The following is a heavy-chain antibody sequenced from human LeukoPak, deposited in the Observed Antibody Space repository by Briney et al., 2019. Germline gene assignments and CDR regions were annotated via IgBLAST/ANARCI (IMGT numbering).Heavy chain of an antibody. V-gene: IGHV1-46*01. J-gene: IGHJ4*02. Sequence: GASVKVSCKASGYTFTSYYMHWERQAPGQGLEWMGIINPSSGSTSYAQNFQGRVTMTRDTSSSTVNMELSSLRSEDTAVYYCARGYTYGDYWGQGTLVTVSS. D-gene: IGHD5-18*01. CDR2: INPSSGST. CDR3: ARGYTYGDY. CDR1: GYTFTSYY.